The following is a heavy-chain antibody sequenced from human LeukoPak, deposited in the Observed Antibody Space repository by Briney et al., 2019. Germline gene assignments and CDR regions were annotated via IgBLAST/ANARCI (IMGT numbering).Heavy chain of an antibody. CDR2: IYYSGST. CDR1: GVSISSYY. V-gene: IGHV4-59*01. CDR3: ARVRYYDSSGYYSAFDI. J-gene: IGHJ3*02. Sequence: PSETLSLTCAVSGVSISSYYWSWIRQPPGKGLEWIGYIYYSGSTNYNPSLKSRVTISVDTSKNHFSLKLSSVTAADTAVYYCARVRYYDSSGYYSAFDIWGQGTMVTVSS. D-gene: IGHD3-22*01.